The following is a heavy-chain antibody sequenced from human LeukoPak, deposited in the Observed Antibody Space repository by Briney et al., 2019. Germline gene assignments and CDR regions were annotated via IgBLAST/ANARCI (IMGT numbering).Heavy chain of an antibody. J-gene: IGHJ5*02. V-gene: IGHV4-31*03. D-gene: IGHD3-10*01. CDR2: IYYSGST. CDR1: GGSISSGGYY. CDR3: ARDAMVRGVIDP. Sequence: ASETLSLTCTVSGGSISSGGYYWSWIRQHPGKGLEWIGYIYYSGSTYYNPSLKSRVTISVDTSKNQFSLKLSSVTAADTAVYYCARDAMVRGVIDPWGQGTLVTVSS.